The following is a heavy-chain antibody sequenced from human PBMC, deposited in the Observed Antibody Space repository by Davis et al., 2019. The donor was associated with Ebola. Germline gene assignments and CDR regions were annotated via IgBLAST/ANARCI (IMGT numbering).Heavy chain of an antibody. CDR1: GYTFTSYD. J-gene: IGHJ4*02. V-gene: IGHV1-8*01. Sequence: ASVKVSCKASGYTFTSYDINWVRQATGQGLEWLGWMNPNSGNTGYAQKFQGRVTMTRNTSISTAYMELSSLRSEDTAVYYCAGQIFGSGWRRRGFDYWGQGTLVTVSS. CDR2: MNPNSGNT. D-gene: IGHD6-19*01. CDR3: AGQIFGSGWRRRGFDY.